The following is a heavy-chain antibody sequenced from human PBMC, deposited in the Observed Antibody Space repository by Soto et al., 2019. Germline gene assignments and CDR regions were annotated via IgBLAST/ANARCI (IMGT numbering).Heavy chain of an antibody. CDR3: ARDYYVSSGYYYYYYGMDV. V-gene: IGHV4-31*03. CDR1: GGSISSGGYY. J-gene: IGHJ6*02. CDR2: IYYSGST. D-gene: IGHD3-22*01. Sequence: SETLSLTCTVSGGSISSGGYYWSWIRQHPGKGLEWIGYIYYSGSTYYNPSLKSRVTISVDTSKNQFSLKLSSVTAADTAVYYCARDYYVSSGYYYYYYGMDVWGQGTTVTVSS.